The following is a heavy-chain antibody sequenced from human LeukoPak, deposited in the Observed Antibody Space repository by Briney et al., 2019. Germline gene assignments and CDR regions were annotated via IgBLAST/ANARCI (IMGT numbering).Heavy chain of an antibody. Sequence: SEALSLTCAVSGGSISSGGYSWSWIRQPPGKGLEWIGYIYHSGSTYYNPSLKSRVTISVDRSKNQFSLKLSSVTAADTAVYYCARNLKYYDFWSGYYPDAFDIWGQGTMVTVSS. CDR2: IYHSGST. V-gene: IGHV4-30-2*01. D-gene: IGHD3-3*01. J-gene: IGHJ3*02. CDR1: GGSISSGGYS. CDR3: ARNLKYYDFWSGYYPDAFDI.